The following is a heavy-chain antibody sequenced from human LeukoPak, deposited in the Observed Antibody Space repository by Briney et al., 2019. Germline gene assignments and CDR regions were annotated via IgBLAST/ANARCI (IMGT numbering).Heavy chain of an antibody. V-gene: IGHV4-59*12. J-gene: IGHJ4*02. Sequence: PSETLSLTCTVTGASISSWYWSWIRQPPGKGLEWIGNIHGSGNTNYNPSLKSRVSMSLDTSKNQVSLNLTSVTAADTATYFCARETILAGFASGLGFNYWGQGILVLVSS. CDR3: ARETILAGFASGLGFNY. CDR2: IHGSGNT. CDR1: GASISSWY. D-gene: IGHD3-9*01.